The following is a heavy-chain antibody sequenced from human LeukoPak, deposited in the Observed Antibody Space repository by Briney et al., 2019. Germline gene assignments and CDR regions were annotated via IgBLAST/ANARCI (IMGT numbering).Heavy chain of an antibody. CDR2: INAGNGNT. J-gene: IGHJ6*02. CDR3: ARDGLWGSSWYGLYYYYGMDV. D-gene: IGHD6-13*01. V-gene: IGHV1-3*01. CDR1: GYTFTSYA. Sequence: ASVKVSCKASGYTFTSYAMHWVRQAPEQRLEWMGWINAGNGNTKYSQKFQGRVTITRDTSASTAYMELSSLRSEDTAVYYCARDGLWGSSWYGLYYYYGMDVWGQGTTVTVSS.